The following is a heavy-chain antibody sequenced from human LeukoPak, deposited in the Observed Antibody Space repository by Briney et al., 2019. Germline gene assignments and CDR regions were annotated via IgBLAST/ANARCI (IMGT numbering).Heavy chain of an antibody. V-gene: IGHV1-69*05. CDR1: GGTFSSYA. CDR2: IIPIFGTA. CDR3: TRDDYGDMGRFDP. J-gene: IGHJ5*02. Sequence: SVKVSCKASGGTFSSYAISWVRQAPGQGLEWMGGIIPIFGTANYAQKFQGRLTITTDESTSTAYMGLSSLRSEDTAVYYCTRDDYGDMGRFDPWGQGTLVTVSS. D-gene: IGHD4-17*01.